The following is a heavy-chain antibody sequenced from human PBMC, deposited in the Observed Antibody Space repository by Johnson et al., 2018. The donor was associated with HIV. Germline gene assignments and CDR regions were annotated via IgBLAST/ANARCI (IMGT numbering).Heavy chain of an antibody. CDR3: TSEWDIVATISPDAFDI. CDR2: IKQDGREK. CDR1: GFTFSSYW. V-gene: IGHV3-7*04. D-gene: IGHD5-12*01. J-gene: IGHJ3*02. Sequence: VQLVESGGGLVQPGGSLRLSCAASGFTFSSYWMSWVRQAPGKGLEWVANIKQDGREKYYVDSVKGRFTISRDDSKNTAYLQMNSLKTEDTAVYYCTSEWDIVATISPDAFDIWGQGTMVTVSS.